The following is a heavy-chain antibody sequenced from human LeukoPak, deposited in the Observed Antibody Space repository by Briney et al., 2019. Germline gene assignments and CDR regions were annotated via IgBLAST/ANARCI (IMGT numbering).Heavy chain of an antibody. J-gene: IGHJ3*02. Sequence: QAGGSLRLSCAASGFTFSSYWMSWVRQAPGKGLEWVANIKQDGSEKYYVDSVKGRFTISRDNAKNSLYLQMNSLRSEDTAVYYCARAKVGPTGNYDAFDIWGQGTMVTVSS. CDR3: ARAKVGPTGNYDAFDI. V-gene: IGHV3-7*03. CDR2: IKQDGSEK. CDR1: GFTFSSYW. D-gene: IGHD3-9*01.